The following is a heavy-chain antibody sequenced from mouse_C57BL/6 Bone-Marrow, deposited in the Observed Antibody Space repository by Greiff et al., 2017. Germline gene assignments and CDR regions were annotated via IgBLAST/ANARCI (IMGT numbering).Heavy chain of an antibody. CDR1: GFTFSSYA. D-gene: IGHD1-1*01. Sequence: EVMLVESGGGLVKPGGSLTLSCAASGFTFSSYAMSWVRQTPEKRLEWVATISDGGSYAYYPDNVKGRFTISRDNAKNNLYLQMNHLKSEDTAMYYCARDRYYYGSSFDYWGQGTTLTVSS. V-gene: IGHV5-4*01. CDR3: ARDRYYYGSSFDY. J-gene: IGHJ2*01. CDR2: ISDGGSYA.